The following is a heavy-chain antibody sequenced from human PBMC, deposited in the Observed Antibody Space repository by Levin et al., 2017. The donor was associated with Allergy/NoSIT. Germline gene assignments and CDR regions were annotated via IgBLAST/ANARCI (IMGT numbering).Heavy chain of an antibody. V-gene: IGHV4-39*01. J-gene: IGHJ5*02. Sequence: SQTLSLTCTVSGGSIRSGTHCWGWIRQPPGKGLEWIGSVLYTGTTYYNPSLKSRVTISVDTSKNQFSLRLNSVTAADTAVYFCASPGWGGNWFDPWGQGTLVTVSS. CDR2: VLYTGTT. D-gene: IGHD3-16*01. CDR1: GGSIRSGTHC. CDR3: ASPGWGGNWFDP.